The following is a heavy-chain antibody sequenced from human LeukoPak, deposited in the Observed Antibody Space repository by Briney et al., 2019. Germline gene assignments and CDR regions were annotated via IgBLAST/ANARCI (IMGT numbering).Heavy chain of an antibody. J-gene: IGHJ4*02. V-gene: IGHV3-33*06. CDR2: IWYDGSNK. D-gene: IGHD6-13*01. CDR1: GFTFSSYG. CDR3: AKGLIAAEYYFDY. Sequence: RGSLRLSCAASGFTFSSYGMHWVRQAPGRGLEWVAVIWYDGSNKYYADSVKGRFTISRDNSKNTLYLQMNSLRAEDTAVYYCAKGLIAAEYYFDYWGQGTLVTVSS.